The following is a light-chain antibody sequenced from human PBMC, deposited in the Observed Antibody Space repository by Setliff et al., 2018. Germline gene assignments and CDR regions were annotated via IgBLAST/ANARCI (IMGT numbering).Light chain of an antibody. CDR2: EVT. J-gene: IGLJ1*01. CDR1: SNDIGYYNF. CDR3: NSYTGTTTPYV. Sequence: QSVLTQPASVSGSPGQSITISCTGTSNDIGYYNFVSWYQQYPGKHPKLLIYEVTNRPSGVSNRFSGSKSGNTASLTISGLQAEDEADYYCNSYTGTTTPYVFGTGTKVTVL. V-gene: IGLV2-14*03.